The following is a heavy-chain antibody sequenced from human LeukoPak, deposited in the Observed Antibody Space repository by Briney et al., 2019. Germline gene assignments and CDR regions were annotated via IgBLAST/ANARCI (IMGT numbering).Heavy chain of an antibody. Sequence: SETLSLTCTVSGYSISSGYYWGWIRQPPGKGLEWIGSIYHSGSTYYNPSLKSRVTISVDTSKNQFSLKLSSVTAADTAVYYCARFVYGRVGYYGGAFDPWGQGTLVTVSS. V-gene: IGHV4-38-2*02. D-gene: IGHD3-10*01. CDR1: GYSISSGYY. CDR3: ARFVYGRVGYYGGAFDP. CDR2: IYHSGST. J-gene: IGHJ5*02.